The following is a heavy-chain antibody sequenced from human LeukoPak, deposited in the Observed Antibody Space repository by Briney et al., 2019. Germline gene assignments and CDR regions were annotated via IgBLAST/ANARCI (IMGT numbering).Heavy chain of an antibody. J-gene: IGHJ4*02. CDR3: ARASFRSSGWYDHPFGY. D-gene: IGHD6-19*01. CDR1: GFTFSSYA. CDR2: ISYDGSNK. Sequence: GGSLRLSCAASGFTFSSYAMHWVRQAPGKGLEWVAVISYDGSNKYYTDSVKGRFTISRDNSKNTLYLQMNSLRAEDTAVYYCARASFRSSGWYDHPFGYWGQGTLVTVSS. V-gene: IGHV3-30*04.